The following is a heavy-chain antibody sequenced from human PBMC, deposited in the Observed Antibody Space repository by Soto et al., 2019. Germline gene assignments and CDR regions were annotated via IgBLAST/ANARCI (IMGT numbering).Heavy chain of an antibody. Sequence: EVQLLESGGVLVQPGGSLRLSCAASGFTFSTYAMTWVRQAPGKGLEWVSSISGSGGRTYYADSVKGRFTISRDNSKNTLYLQTNTLRAEDTAVYYCAKAGDYDGSESYFPIDYWGQGTLVPVSS. J-gene: IGHJ4*02. V-gene: IGHV3-23*01. CDR2: ISGSGGRT. CDR1: GFTFSTYA. D-gene: IGHD3-10*01. CDR3: AKAGDYDGSESYFPIDY.